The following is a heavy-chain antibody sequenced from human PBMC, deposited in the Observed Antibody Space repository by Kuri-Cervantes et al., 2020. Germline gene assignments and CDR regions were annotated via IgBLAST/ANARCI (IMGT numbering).Heavy chain of an antibody. CDR2: ISAYNGST. CDR3: ARSPDCSGGSCYSDYYYYYYMDV. D-gene: IGHD2-15*01. V-gene: IGHV1-18*01. CDR1: GYTFTSYG. Sequence: ASVKVSCKASGYTFTSYGISWVRQAPGQGLEWMGWISAYNGSTNYAQKLQGRVTMTTDTSTSTAYMELRSLRSEDTAVYYCARSPDCSGGSCYSDYYYYYYMDVWGKGTTVTVSS. J-gene: IGHJ6*03.